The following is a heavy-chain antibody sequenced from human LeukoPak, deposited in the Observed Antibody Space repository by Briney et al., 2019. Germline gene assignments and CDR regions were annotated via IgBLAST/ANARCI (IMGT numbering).Heavy chain of an antibody. V-gene: IGHV4-59*01. J-gene: IGHJ4*02. CDR3: VRDRELAY. D-gene: IGHD1-1*01. CDR1: GGSISSYY. CDR2: IYYSGST. Sequence: SETLSLTCTVSGGSISSYYWSWIRQPPGKGLEWVGYIYYSGSTNYNPSLKSRVTISVDTSKNQFSLKLSSVTAADTAVYYCVRDRELAYWGQGILVTVSS.